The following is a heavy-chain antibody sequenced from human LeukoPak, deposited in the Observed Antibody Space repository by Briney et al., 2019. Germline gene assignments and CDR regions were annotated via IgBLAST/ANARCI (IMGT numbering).Heavy chain of an antibody. J-gene: IGHJ4*02. D-gene: IGHD6-19*01. Sequence: GGSLRLSCAASGLIFSKYWMTWVRQAPGKGLEWVASIKPDGSEKYYLDSVKGRFTISRDNARDSLYLQMNSLRDDDTSVYFCARDASALDWGRGTLVTVSS. CDR1: GLIFSKYW. V-gene: IGHV3-7*01. CDR2: IKPDGSEK. CDR3: ARDASALD.